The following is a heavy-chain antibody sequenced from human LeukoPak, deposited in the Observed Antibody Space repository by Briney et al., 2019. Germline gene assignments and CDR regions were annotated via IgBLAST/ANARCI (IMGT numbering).Heavy chain of an antibody. D-gene: IGHD1-26*01. CDR3: AKVRNRIQGAVDY. CDR1: GFSVSNNY. Sequence: PGGSLRLSRAASGFSVSNNYVSWVRQAPGKGLEWVSVLYSGGTTYYADSVKGRFTISRDNSKNTLFLQMNSLRAEDTAVYYCAKVRNRIQGAVDYWGQGTLVTVSS. CDR2: LYSGGTT. V-gene: IGHV3-53*01. J-gene: IGHJ4*02.